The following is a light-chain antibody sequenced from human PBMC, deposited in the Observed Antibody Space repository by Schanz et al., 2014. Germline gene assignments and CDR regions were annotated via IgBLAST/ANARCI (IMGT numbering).Light chain of an antibody. CDR1: QSIRSW. J-gene: IGKJ1*01. V-gene: IGKV1-5*03. CDR3: QQYNGFSPWT. Sequence: DIQMTQSPSTLSASVGDRVTITCRASQSIRSWLAWYQQKPGKAPKLLIFQASSLERGVPSRFSGSGSGTQFTLTISSLQPDDFATYYCQQYNGFSPWTFGQGTKVEIK. CDR2: QAS.